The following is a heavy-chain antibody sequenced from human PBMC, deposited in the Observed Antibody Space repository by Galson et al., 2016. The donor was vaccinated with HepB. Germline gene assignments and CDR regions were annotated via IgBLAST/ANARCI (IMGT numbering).Heavy chain of an antibody. CDR1: GFTFSTYA. CDR3: AKVLEHGRGDF. Sequence: SLRLSCAASGFTFSTYAMSWVRQAPGKGVEWRSVISGSGGGTKYADSVKGRFTISRDNSKNTLYLQMNSLRAEDTAIYYCAKVLEHGRGDFWGQGALVTVSS. V-gene: IGHV3-23*01. J-gene: IGHJ4*02. CDR2: ISGSGGGT. D-gene: IGHD3-3*01.